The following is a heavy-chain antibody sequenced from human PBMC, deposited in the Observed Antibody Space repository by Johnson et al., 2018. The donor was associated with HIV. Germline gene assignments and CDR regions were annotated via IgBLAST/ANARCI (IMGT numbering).Heavy chain of an antibody. V-gene: IGHV3-30*04. CDR1: GFTFSSYA. J-gene: IGHJ3*02. CDR2: ISYDGSNK. D-gene: IGHD4-23*01. CDR3: ARKECRNYGGRDAFDI. Sequence: QVQLVESGGGVVQPGRSLRPSCAASGFTFSSYAMHWVRQAPGTGLEWVAVISYDGSNKYYADAVKGRSTISRATLKNTLYLQMNSLRAEDTAVYYSARKECRNYGGRDAFDIWGQGTMVTVPS.